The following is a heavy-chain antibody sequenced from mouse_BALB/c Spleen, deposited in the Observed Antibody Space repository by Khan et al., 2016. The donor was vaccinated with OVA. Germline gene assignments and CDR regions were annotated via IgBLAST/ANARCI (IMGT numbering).Heavy chain of an antibody. CDR2: INPTNGGT. CDR3: TRSGYANPFAY. CDR1: GYTFSSYY. V-gene: IGHV1S81*02. Sequence: VQLQESGAELVKPGASVKLSCKASGYTFSSYYMYWVKQRPGQGLEWIGGINPTNGGTNFNEKFKTKATLTVDKSSSTAYMQLSSLTSEDSVVSYCTRSGYANPFAYWGQGTLVTVSA. J-gene: IGHJ3*01. D-gene: IGHD2-10*02.